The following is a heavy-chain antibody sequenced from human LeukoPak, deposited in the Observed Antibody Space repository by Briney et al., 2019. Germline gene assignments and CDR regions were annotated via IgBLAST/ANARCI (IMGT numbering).Heavy chain of an antibody. V-gene: IGHV4-61*02. CDR3: ARGLNYGSGSYIGYAFDI. D-gene: IGHD3-10*01. CDR2: IYTSGST. CDR1: GGSISTSNYY. Sequence: SETLSLTCTVSGGSISTSNYYWSWIRQPAGKGLEGIGRIYTSGSTNYNPSLKSRVTMSVDTSKNQFSLKLSSVTAADTAVYYCARGLNYGSGSYIGYAFDIWGQGTMVTVSS. J-gene: IGHJ3*02.